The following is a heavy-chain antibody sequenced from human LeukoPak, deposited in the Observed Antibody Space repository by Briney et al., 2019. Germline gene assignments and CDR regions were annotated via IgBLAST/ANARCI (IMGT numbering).Heavy chain of an antibody. D-gene: IGHD6-6*01. CDR2: IIPIFGTA. J-gene: IGHJ4*02. CDR3: ASPAAEYSSSSYLDY. Sequence: SVKVSCKASGGTFSSYAISWVRQAPGQGLEWMGGIIPIFGTANYAQKFQGRVTITADESTSTAYMELSSLRSEDTAAYYCASPAAEYSSSSYLDYWGQGTLVTVSS. CDR1: GGTFSSYA. V-gene: IGHV1-69*13.